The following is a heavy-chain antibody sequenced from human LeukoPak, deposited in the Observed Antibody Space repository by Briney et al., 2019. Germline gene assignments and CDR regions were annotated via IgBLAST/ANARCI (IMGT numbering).Heavy chain of an antibody. D-gene: IGHD1-26*01. J-gene: IGHJ5*02. CDR1: GYNLTSYS. Sequence: GASETVSCKASGYNLTSYSISWVRQAPGQGLEWMGWISADIGHTNYAQKLQGRVTMTTDTSTSTAYMELRSLRSDDTAVYFCAKIVGATTGWFDPWGQGTLVTV. CDR3: AKIVGATTGWFDP. V-gene: IGHV1-18*01. CDR2: ISADIGHT.